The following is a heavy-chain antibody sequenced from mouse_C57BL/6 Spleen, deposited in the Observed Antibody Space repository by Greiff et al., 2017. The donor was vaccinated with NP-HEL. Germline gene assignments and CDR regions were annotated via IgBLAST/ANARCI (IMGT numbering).Heavy chain of an antibody. CDR1: GYTFTDYE. Sequence: VQLQQSGAELVRPGASVTLSCKASGYTFTDYEMHWVKQTPVHGLEWIGAIDPETGGTAYNQKFKGKAILTADKSSSTAYMELRSLTSEDSAVYYCTREKDGSSRAGFAYWGQVTLVTVSA. D-gene: IGHD1-1*01. CDR2: IDPETGGT. CDR3: TREKDGSSRAGFAY. J-gene: IGHJ3*01. V-gene: IGHV1-15*01.